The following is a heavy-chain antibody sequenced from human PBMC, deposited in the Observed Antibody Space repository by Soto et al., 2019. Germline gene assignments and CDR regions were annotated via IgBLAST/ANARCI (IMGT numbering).Heavy chain of an antibody. J-gene: IGHJ5*02. V-gene: IGHV3-11*01. Sequence: QVQLVESGGGLVKPGGSLRLSCAASGFTFSDYYMSWIRQAPGKGLEWVSYISSSGSTIYYADSVQGRFTISRDNGKNSMYLQRNSLRAEATAVYYCEREGCSGCSCPRINWFDPWGQGTLVTVSS. CDR3: EREGCSGCSCPRINWFDP. D-gene: IGHD2-15*01. CDR1: GFTFSDYY. CDR2: ISSSGSTI.